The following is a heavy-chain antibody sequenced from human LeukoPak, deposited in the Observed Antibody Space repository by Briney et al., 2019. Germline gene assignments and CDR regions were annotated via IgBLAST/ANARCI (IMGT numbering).Heavy chain of an antibody. CDR3: ARVGAIGNVRFDY. Sequence: SETLSLTCTVSGGSISSGGYYWSWIRQHPGKVLEWIGYIYYSGSTYYNPSLKSRVTISVDTSKNQFSLKLSSVTAADTAVYYCARVGAIGNVRFDYWGQGTLVTVSS. CDR2: IYYSGST. CDR1: GGSISSGGYY. V-gene: IGHV4-31*03. D-gene: IGHD1-26*01. J-gene: IGHJ4*02.